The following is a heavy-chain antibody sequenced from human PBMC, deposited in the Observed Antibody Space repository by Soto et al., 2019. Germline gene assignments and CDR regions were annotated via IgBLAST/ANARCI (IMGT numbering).Heavy chain of an antibody. D-gene: IGHD2-15*01. J-gene: IGHJ4*02. Sequence: QVHLVQSGAEVKKPGASVRVSCKASRYSFTGNSMHWVRQAPGQGLEWMGWINPNSGGTNYAQRFRGWVTMTRDTSVSTAYMDLNRLKSDDTAVYYCVIQRSGVVYWCQGTLVTVSS. CDR1: RYSFTGNS. CDR2: INPNSGGT. CDR3: VIQRSGVVY. V-gene: IGHV1-2*04.